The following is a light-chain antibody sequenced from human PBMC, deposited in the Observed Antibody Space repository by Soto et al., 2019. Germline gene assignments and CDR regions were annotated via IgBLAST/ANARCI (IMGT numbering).Light chain of an antibody. Sequence: QSALTQPASVSGSPGQSITISCTGTSSDVGGYNYVSWYQQHPGKAPKLMIYDVSNRPSGVSNRISGSKSGNTASLTISGLQAEDEGDYYCSSYTSSSTLVFGGGTKLHVL. CDR2: DVS. J-gene: IGLJ3*02. V-gene: IGLV2-14*01. CDR1: SSDVGGYNY. CDR3: SSYTSSSTLV.